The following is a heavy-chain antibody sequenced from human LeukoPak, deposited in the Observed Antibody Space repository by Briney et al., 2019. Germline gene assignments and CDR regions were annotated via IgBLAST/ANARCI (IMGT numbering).Heavy chain of an antibody. CDR1: GGTFSSYA. J-gene: IGHJ5*02. Sequence: SVKVSCKASGGTFSSYAISWVRQAPGQGLEWMGGIIPIFGTANYAQKFQGRVTITVDESTSTAYMELSSLRSEDTAVYYCARDCGNFWSGYYTGWFDPWGQGTLVTVSS. CDR3: ARDCGNFWSGYYTGWFDP. V-gene: IGHV1-69*13. CDR2: IIPIFGTA. D-gene: IGHD3-3*01.